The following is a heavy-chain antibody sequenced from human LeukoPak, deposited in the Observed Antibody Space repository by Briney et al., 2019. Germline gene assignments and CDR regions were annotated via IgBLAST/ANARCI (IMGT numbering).Heavy chain of an antibody. CDR1: GFTFSSYE. CDR2: IKQDGSEK. V-gene: IGHV3-7*01. Sequence: PGGSLRLSCAASGFTFSSYEMNWVRQAPGKRLEWVANIKQDGSEKYYVDSVRGRFTISRDNANNSLFLQMNSLRAEDTAVYYCARGLGLPNWGQGTLVTVSS. J-gene: IGHJ4*02. CDR3: ARGLGLPN.